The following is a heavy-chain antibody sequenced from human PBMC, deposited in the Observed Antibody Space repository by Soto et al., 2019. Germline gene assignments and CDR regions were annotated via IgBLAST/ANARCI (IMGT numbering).Heavy chain of an antibody. CDR2: IIPIFGTA. J-gene: IGHJ4*02. CDR3: ARDRTIVGATYNYFDY. Sequence: QVQLVQSGAEVKKPGSSVKISCKASGGTFSSYAISWVRQAPGQGLEWMGGIIPIFGTANYAQKFQGRVTITADESTSTAYMELSSLRSEYTAVYYCARDRTIVGATYNYFDYWGQGTLVTVSS. CDR1: GGTFSSYA. V-gene: IGHV1-69*01. D-gene: IGHD1-26*01.